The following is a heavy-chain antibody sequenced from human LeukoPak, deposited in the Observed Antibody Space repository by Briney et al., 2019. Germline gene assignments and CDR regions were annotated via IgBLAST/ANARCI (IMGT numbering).Heavy chain of an antibody. CDR1: GGSISTYY. V-gene: IGHV4-59*01. CDR2: IYHSGST. Sequence: SETLSLTCTVSGGSISTYYWNWIRQPPGKGLEWIGYIYHSGSTNYNPSLQSRVTISVDTSKNQFSLNLNSVTAADTAVYYCTRTIGYRPVAGLKEKWFDPWGQGTLVTVSS. J-gene: IGHJ5*02. D-gene: IGHD6-19*01. CDR3: TRTIGYRPVAGLKEKWFDP.